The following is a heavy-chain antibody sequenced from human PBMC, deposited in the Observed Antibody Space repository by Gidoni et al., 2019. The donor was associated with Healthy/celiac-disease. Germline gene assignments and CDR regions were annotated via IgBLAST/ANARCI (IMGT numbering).Heavy chain of an antibody. D-gene: IGHD6-13*01. Sequence: QVQLQQWGAGLLKPSETLSLTCAVYGGSFSGYYWSWIRQPPGKGLEWIGEINHSGSTNYNPSLKSRVTISVDTSKNQFSLKLSSVTAADTAVYYCARGRRTQYSSSWYGFDYWGQGTLVTVSS. V-gene: IGHV4-34*01. J-gene: IGHJ4*02. CDR3: ARGRRTQYSSSWYGFDY. CDR2: INHSGST. CDR1: GGSFSGYY.